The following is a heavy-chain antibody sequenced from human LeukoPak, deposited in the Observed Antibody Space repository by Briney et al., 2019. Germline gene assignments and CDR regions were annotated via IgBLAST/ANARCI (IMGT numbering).Heavy chain of an antibody. D-gene: IGHD6-19*01. Sequence: GGSLRLSCAASGFTFSSYAMSWVRQAPGKGLEWVSAISGSGGSTYYADSVKGRFTISRDNSKTTLYLQMNSISAEDTAVYYCAKAPKYSSGFADYWGQGTLVTVSS. CDR3: AKAPKYSSGFADY. CDR2: ISGSGGST. CDR1: GFTFSSYA. J-gene: IGHJ4*02. V-gene: IGHV3-23*01.